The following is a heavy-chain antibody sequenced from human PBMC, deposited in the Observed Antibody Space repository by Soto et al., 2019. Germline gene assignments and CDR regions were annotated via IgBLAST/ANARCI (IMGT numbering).Heavy chain of an antibody. CDR1: GASISGFY. CDR2: IYATGTT. D-gene: IGHD1-1*01. J-gene: IGHJ5*02. Sequence: PSETLSLTCTVSGASISGFYWSWIRKSAGKGLEWIGRIYATGTTDYNPPLKSRVMMSVDTSKKQFSLKLRSVTAADTAVYYCVRDGTKTLRDRFDPWGQGISVTVSS. V-gene: IGHV4-4*07. CDR3: VRDGTKTLRDRFDP.